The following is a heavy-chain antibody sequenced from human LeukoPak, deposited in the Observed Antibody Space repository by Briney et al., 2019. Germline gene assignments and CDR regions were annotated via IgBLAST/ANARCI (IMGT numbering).Heavy chain of an antibody. Sequence: ASVKVSCKASGYAFTGYYMHWVRQAPGQGLEWMGWINPNSGGTNYAQKFQGRVTLTRDTSISTAYMELRRLRSDDTAVYYCSVMVRGVIITSYWGQGTLVTVSS. CDR3: SVMVRGVIITSY. CDR1: GYAFTGYY. V-gene: IGHV1-2*02. J-gene: IGHJ4*02. D-gene: IGHD3-10*01. CDR2: INPNSGGT.